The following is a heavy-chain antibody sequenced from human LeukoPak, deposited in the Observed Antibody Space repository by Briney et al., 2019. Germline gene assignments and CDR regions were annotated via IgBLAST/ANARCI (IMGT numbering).Heavy chain of an antibody. V-gene: IGHV4-59*01. CDR1: GGSISPYY. Sequence: SETLSHTCTVSGGSISPYYWSWIRQPPGKGLDSIGYIYYSGTTDYNPSLKSRVTISVDTSKNQFSLKVTSVSAADTAVYYCARIMQTPWGMDVWGQGTTVTVSS. J-gene: IGHJ6*02. CDR3: ARIMQTPWGMDV. CDR2: IYYSGTT. D-gene: IGHD4-23*01.